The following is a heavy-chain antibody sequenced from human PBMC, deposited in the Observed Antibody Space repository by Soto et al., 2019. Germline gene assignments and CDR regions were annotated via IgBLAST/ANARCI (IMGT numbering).Heavy chain of an antibody. CDR2: ISSSSSYI. Sequence: EVQLVESGGGLVKPGGSLRLSCAASGFTFSSYSMNWVRQAPGKGLEWVSSISSSSSYIYYADSVKGRFTISRDNAKNSLYLQMNSLRAEDTAVYYCARSGDYRVEDAFDIWGQGTMVTVSS. CDR3: ARSGDYRVEDAFDI. CDR1: GFTFSSYS. V-gene: IGHV3-21*01. D-gene: IGHD4-17*01. J-gene: IGHJ3*02.